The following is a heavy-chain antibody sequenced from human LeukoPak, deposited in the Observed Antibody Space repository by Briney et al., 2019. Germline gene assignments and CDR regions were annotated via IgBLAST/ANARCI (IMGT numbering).Heavy chain of an antibody. V-gene: IGHV4-61*09. Sequence: TSETLSLTCTVSGGSISSGSYYWSWIRQPAGKGLEWIGHIYISGSSDYNPSLKSRVTMSVDTSKNQFSLRLTSVTAADTAVYYCARAPRASAGLDYWGQGTLVTVSS. CDR1: GGSISSGSYY. CDR3: ARAPRASAGLDY. D-gene: IGHD6-13*01. J-gene: IGHJ4*02. CDR2: IYISGSS.